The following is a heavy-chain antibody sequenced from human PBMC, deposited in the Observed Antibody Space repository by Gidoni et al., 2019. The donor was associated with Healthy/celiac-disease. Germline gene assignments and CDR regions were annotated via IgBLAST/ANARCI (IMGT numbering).Heavy chain of an antibody. Sequence: QLQLQASGPGLVKPSETLSLTCTVYGGSIGSSTYSWDWIRLSPGKGREWIWSMYYSGNTFSNPSLKIRVTISEDPSNNQFSLKLNSVTAADTAVYYCASRGIAALDYMYVWGKGTTVTVSS. V-gene: IGHV4-39*01. CDR2: MYYSGNT. CDR1: GGSIGSSTYS. D-gene: IGHD6-6*01. J-gene: IGHJ6*03. CDR3: ASRGIAALDYMYV.